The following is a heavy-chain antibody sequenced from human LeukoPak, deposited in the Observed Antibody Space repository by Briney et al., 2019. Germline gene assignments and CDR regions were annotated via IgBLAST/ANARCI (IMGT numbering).Heavy chain of an antibody. Sequence: AASVKVSCKASRYTFTTYDINWVRQAAGQGLEWMGWMNPNSGNTGYTQKFQGRGTITRNTSIRTAYMELRSLRSEDTAVYYCARVWCSSTNCLNGWFDPWGQGTLVTVSS. V-gene: IGHV1-8*02. CDR3: ARVWCSSTNCLNGWFDP. D-gene: IGHD2-2*01. CDR1: RYTFTTYD. J-gene: IGHJ5*02. CDR2: MNPNSGNT.